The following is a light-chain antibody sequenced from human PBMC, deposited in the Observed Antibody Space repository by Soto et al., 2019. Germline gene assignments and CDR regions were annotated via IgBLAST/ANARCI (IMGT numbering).Light chain of an antibody. Sequence: QSALTQPPSASGSPGQSVTISCTGTSSDVGGYNYVSWYQQHPGKAPKLMIYEVSKRPSGVPDRFSGSKSGNTASLTVSGLQAEDEADYYCSSYAGSNNLEVLGTGTKVTV. V-gene: IGLV2-8*01. CDR3: SSYAGSNNLEV. CDR1: SSDVGGYNY. CDR2: EVS. J-gene: IGLJ1*01.